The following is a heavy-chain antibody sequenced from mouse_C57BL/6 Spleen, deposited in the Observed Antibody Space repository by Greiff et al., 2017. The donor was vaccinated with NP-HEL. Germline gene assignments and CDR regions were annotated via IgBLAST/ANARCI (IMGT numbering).Heavy chain of an antibody. CDR2: IDPSDSYT. D-gene: IGHD1-1*01. CDR1: GYTFTSYW. J-gene: IGHJ2*01. V-gene: IGHV1-69*01. Sequence: VQLQQSGAELVMPGASVKLSCKASGYTFTSYWMHWVKQRPGQGLEWIGEIDPSDSYTNYNQKFKGKSTLTVDKSSSTAYMQLSSLTSEDSAVYYCARKENYYGSSYSDYWGQGTTLTVSS. CDR3: ARKENYYGSSYSDY.